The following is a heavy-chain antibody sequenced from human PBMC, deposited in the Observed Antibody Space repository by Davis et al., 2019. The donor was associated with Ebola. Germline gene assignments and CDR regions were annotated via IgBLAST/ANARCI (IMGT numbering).Heavy chain of an antibody. CDR2: IIPILGVG. CDR1: GGPFTYNA. V-gene: IGHV1-69*04. Sequence: SVKVSCKASGGPFTYNAINWVRQAPGRGLEWMGRIIPILGVGNYAQTFQGRVMITADKSTSTSNMELSSLRAEDTAVYYCARGRGYCSSTSCYLFDYWGQGTLVTVSS. J-gene: IGHJ4*02. D-gene: IGHD2-2*01. CDR3: ARGRGYCSSTSCYLFDY.